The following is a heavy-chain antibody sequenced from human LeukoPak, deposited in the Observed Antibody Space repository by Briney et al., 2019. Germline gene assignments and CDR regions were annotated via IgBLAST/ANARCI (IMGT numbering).Heavy chain of an antibody. CDR1: GFTFSSYG. J-gene: IGHJ4*02. CDR2: IWYDGSNK. CDR3: ARDQGFGVLRFLEWLSGIIDY. Sequence: PGRSLRLSCAASGFTFSSYGMHWVRQAPGKGLEWVAVIWYDGSNKYYADSVKGRFTISGDNSKNTLYLQMNSLRAEDTAVYYCARDQGFGVLRFLEWLSGIIDYWGQGTLVTVSS. D-gene: IGHD3-3*01. V-gene: IGHV3-33*01.